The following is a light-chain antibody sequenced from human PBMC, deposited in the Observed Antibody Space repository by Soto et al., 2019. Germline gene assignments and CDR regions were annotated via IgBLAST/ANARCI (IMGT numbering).Light chain of an antibody. CDR1: QSVSSN. J-gene: IGKJ1*01. V-gene: IGKV3-15*01. CDR3: QQYNNWPRT. Sequence: EIVMTHSPATLSVSPGERATLSCRASQSVSSNLAWYQQTPGQAPRLLIYGASTRATGIPARFSGSGSGTEFTLTISSLQSEDFAVYYCQQYNNWPRTFGQGTKVEIK. CDR2: GAS.